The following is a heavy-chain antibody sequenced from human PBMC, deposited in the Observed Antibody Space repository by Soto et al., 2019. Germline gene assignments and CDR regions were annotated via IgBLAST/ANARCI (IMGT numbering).Heavy chain of an antibody. V-gene: IGHV3-72*01. D-gene: IGHD6-19*01. CDR1: GFSLSDHY. CDR3: ARRGGGWSRGGSSDL. Sequence: EVQLVESGGGLVQPGGSLRLSCAASGFSLSDHYMDWVRQAPGKGLEWVGRSRDKANSYTTDYAASVKGRFTISREDSKNSFYRQMIGRKTEDPAVFYCARRGGGWSRGGSSDLWGRGPLVTVPS. J-gene: IGHJ2*01. CDR2: SRDKANSYTT.